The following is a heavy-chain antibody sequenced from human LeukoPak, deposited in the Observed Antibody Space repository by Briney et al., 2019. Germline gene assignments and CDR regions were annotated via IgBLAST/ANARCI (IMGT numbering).Heavy chain of an antibody. CDR3: ARVSGSDYSNYLDY. V-gene: IGHV4-34*01. CDR2: INHSGST. CDR1: GGSFSGYY. J-gene: IGHJ4*02. D-gene: IGHD4-17*01. Sequence: SETLSLTCAVYGGSFSGYYWSWIRQPPGKGLEWIGEINHSGSTNYNPSLKSRVTISVDTSKNQFSLKLSSVTAADTAVYYCARVSGSDYSNYLDYWGQGTLVTVSS.